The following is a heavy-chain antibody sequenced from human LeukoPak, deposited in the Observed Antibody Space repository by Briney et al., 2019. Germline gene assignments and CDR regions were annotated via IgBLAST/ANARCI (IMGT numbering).Heavy chain of an antibody. CDR1: GYTFTSYY. J-gene: IGHJ4*02. CDR2: INPSGGST. D-gene: IGHD3-22*01. V-gene: IGHV1-46*01. Sequence: WASVKVSCKASGYTFTSYYMHWVRQAPGQGLEWMGIINPSGGSTSYAQKFQGRVTITADESTSTAYMELSSLRSEDTAVYYCARVRYYYDSSGYYDFDYWGQGTLVTVSS. CDR3: ARVRYYYDSSGYYDFDY.